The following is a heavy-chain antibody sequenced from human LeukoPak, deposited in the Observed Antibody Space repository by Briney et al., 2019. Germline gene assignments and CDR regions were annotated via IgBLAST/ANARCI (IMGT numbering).Heavy chain of an antibody. V-gene: IGHV4-38-2*01. D-gene: IGHD6-13*01. J-gene: IGHJ3*02. Sequence: KSSETLSLTCAVSGYSISSGYYWGWIRQPPGKGLEWIGSIYHSGGTYYNPSLKSRVTISVDTSKNQFSLKLSSVTAADTAVYYCARQIAADAFDIWGQGTMVTVSS. CDR2: IYHSGGT. CDR3: ARQIAADAFDI. CDR1: GYSISSGYY.